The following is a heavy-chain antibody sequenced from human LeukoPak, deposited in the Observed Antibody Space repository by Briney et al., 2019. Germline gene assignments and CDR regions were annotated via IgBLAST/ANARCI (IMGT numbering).Heavy chain of an antibody. CDR2: IYYSGNT. Sequence: IPSETLSLTCTVSGGSISSYNWSWIRQPPGKGLEWIGYIYYSGNTDYNPSLKGRVTISVDTSKNQFSLKLSSVTAADTAVYYCARRVNTWFYPWGQGTLATVSS. J-gene: IGHJ5*02. V-gene: IGHV4-59*08. CDR1: GGSISSYN. D-gene: IGHD3-22*01. CDR3: ARRVNTWFYP.